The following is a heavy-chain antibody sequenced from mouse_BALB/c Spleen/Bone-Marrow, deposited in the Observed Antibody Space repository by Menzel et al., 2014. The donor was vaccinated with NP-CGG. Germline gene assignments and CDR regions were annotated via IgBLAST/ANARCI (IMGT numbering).Heavy chain of an antibody. CDR3: TRDLYDGYYYYAMDY. CDR2: IRSGGSYT. CDR1: GFTFSSYT. D-gene: IGHD2-3*01. J-gene: IGHJ4*01. V-gene: IGHV5-6-4*01. Sequence: EVKLMESGGGLVKPGGSLKLSCAASGFTFSSYTMSWVRQTPEKRLEWVATIRSGGSYTYYPDSVKGRFTISRDNAKNTLYLQMSSLKSEDTAMYYCTRDLYDGYYYYAMDYWGQGTSVTVSS.